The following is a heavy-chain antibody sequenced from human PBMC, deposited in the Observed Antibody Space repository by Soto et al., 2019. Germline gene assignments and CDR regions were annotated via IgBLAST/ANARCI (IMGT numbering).Heavy chain of an antibody. CDR1: GGSISSGGYY. Sequence: QVQLQESGPGLVKPSQTLSLTCTVSGGSISSGGYYWYWIRQHPVKGLEWIGYIYYSGTTYYNPSLKSRVTISVETSKNQFSLKLSSVTAADTAVYYCAASCVACGGFNYYGMDVWAQVNTVTVSS. V-gene: IGHV4-31*03. J-gene: IGHJ6*02. CDR3: AASCVACGGFNYYGMDV. CDR2: IYYSGTT. D-gene: IGHD2-21*01.